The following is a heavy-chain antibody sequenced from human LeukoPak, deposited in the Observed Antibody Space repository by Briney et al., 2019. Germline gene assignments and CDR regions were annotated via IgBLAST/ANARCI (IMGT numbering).Heavy chain of an antibody. V-gene: IGHV3-23*01. Sequence: PGGSLRLSCAASGFTFSSYAMSWVRQAPGKGLEWVSAISGSGGSTYYADSVKGRFTISRDNSKNTLYLQMNSLRAEDTAVYYCSKRYCSGGSCYFRVFDYWGQGTLVTVSS. CDR1: GFTFSSYA. CDR2: ISGSGGST. D-gene: IGHD2-15*01. CDR3: SKRYCSGGSCYFRVFDY. J-gene: IGHJ4*02.